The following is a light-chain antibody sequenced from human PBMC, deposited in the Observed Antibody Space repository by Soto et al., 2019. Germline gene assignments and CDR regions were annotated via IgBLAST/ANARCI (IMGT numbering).Light chain of an antibody. Sequence: QSVLTQPASVSGSHGQAITISCIGTNSDVGTYNLVSWYQQHPGKAPKLMVYEGTKRPSGVSNRFSGSKSGNTASLTISGLQAEDEADYYCCSYVGSSTYVFGNGTRSPS. J-gene: IGLJ1*01. CDR1: NSDVGTYNL. V-gene: IGLV2-23*01. CDR2: EGT. CDR3: CSYVGSSTYV.